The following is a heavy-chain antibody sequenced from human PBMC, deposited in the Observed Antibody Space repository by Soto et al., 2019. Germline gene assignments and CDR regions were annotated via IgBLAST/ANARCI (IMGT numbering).Heavy chain of an antibody. CDR2: ISYDGSNK. V-gene: IGHV3-30-3*01. D-gene: IGHD6-19*01. Sequence: GGSLRLSCASSGFTFISYAMHWVRQAPGKGLEWVAVISYDGSNKYYADSVKGRFTISRDNSKNTLYLQMNSLRAEDTAVYYCAREAAGNYFDYWGQGTLVTVSS. CDR1: GFTFISYA. CDR3: AREAAGNYFDY. J-gene: IGHJ4*02.